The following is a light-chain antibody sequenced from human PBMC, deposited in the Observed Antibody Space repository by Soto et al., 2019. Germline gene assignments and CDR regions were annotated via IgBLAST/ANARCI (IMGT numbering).Light chain of an antibody. Sequence: EIVLTQSPATLSLSPGERATLSCRASQSVSSYLAWYQQKPGQAPRLLIYDASNRATGIPARFSGSGSGTDFTFTISSLEPEDFAVYYCQQRSNWLTWTFGQGTKVEIK. CDR2: DAS. CDR3: QQRSNWLTWT. J-gene: IGKJ1*01. V-gene: IGKV3-11*01. CDR1: QSVSSY.